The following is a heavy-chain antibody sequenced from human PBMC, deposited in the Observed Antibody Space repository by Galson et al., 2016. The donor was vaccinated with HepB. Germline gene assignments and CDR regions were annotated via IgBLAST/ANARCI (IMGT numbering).Heavy chain of an antibody. V-gene: IGHV5-51*01. CDR3: ARQGQHNYYYYMDV. Sequence: QSGAEVKKPGESLRISCQGSKFTSTSYWIAWVRQMPGKGLESMGIIYAGDSDDRYSPSFQGRVTISVDTSINMAYLQWSSLKASDTAMYYCARQGQHNYYYYMDVWGKGTTVTVSS. CDR1: KFTSTSYW. J-gene: IGHJ6*03. CDR2: IYAGDSDD.